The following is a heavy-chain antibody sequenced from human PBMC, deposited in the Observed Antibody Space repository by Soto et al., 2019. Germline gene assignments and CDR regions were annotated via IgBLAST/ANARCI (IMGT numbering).Heavy chain of an antibody. Sequence: QVQLVESGGGVVQPGRSLRLSCAASGFTFSSYAMHWVRQAPGKGRERVAVISYDGSNKYYADSVKGRFTISRDNSKNTLYLQMNSLRAEDTAVYYCARTRTKGYYDPAYYFDYWGQGTLVTVSS. J-gene: IGHJ4*02. CDR1: GFTFSSYA. V-gene: IGHV3-30-3*01. CDR2: ISYDGSNK. CDR3: ARTRTKGYYDPAYYFDY. D-gene: IGHD3-22*01.